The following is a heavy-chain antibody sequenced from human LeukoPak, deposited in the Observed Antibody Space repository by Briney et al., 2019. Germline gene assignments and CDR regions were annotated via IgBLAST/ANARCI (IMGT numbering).Heavy chain of an antibody. V-gene: IGHV1-58*01. J-gene: IGHJ4*02. CDR1: GFTFTSSA. CDR3: AADEQWLVRKY. CDR2: IVDGSGNT. Sequence: SVKVSCKASGFTFTSSAVQWVRQARGQRLEWIGWIVDGSGNTNYAQKFRERVTITRDMSTSTAYMELSSLRSEDTAVYYCAADEQWLVRKYWGQGTLVTVSS. D-gene: IGHD6-19*01.